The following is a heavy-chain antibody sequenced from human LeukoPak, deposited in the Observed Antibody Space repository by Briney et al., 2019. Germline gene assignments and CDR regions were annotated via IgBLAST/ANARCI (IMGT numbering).Heavy chain of an antibody. CDR3: ARPWGVGAPFDP. J-gene: IGHJ5*02. D-gene: IGHD1-26*01. CDR1: NPSITTNSYY. CDR2: ICHSGST. V-gene: IGHV4-39*01. Sequence: SQTLSLTCPVYNPSITTNSYYWGWLRQPPGKGLEGIGIICHSGSTYYNPSLKSRVTITVDTSKNQFSPNLNSVTSADTAVYYCARPWGVGAPFDPWGPGTLVTVSS.